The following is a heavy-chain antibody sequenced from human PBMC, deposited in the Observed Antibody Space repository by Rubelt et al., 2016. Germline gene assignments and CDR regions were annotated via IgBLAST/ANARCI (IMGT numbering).Heavy chain of an antibody. CDR1: GFTFDDYT. Sequence: VQLVESGGGVVQPGRSLRLSCAASGFTFDDYTMHWVRQAPGKGLEWVSLISKDAGFTYYADSVKGRLTISRANSKNYRYLEMNSLSTEDAAFYYCVRDSFRGDYTGSPWGQGTLVTVSS. CDR3: VRDSFRGDYTGSP. V-gene: IGHV3-43*01. CDR2: ISKDAGFT. J-gene: IGHJ5*02. D-gene: IGHD5-12*01.